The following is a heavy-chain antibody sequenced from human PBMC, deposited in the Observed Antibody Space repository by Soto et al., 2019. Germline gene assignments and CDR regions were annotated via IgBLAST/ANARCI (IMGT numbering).Heavy chain of an antibody. CDR3: AKDPGYYDSSGPGGY. V-gene: IGHV3-23*01. CDR1: GFTFSSYA. J-gene: IGHJ4*02. D-gene: IGHD3-22*01. CDR2: ISGSGGST. Sequence: EVQPLESGGGLVQPGGSLRLSCAASGFTFSSYAMSWVRQAPGKGLEWVSAISGSGGSTYYADSVKGRFTISRDNSKNTLYLQMNSLRAEDTAVYYCAKDPGYYDSSGPGGYWGQGTLVTVSS.